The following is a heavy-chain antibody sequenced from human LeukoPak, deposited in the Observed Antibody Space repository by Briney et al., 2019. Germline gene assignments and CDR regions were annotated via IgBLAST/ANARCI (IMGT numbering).Heavy chain of an antibody. CDR1: GGSISSSSYY. V-gene: IGHV4-39*01. Sequence: RSETVSLTCTVSGGSISSSSYYWGWIRQPPGKGLEWIGSIYYTGSAYYNPSLNSRVTMSVDTSKNQFSLRLSSVTVADTAVYSCARHPERYSYFDFWGEGTLVTVSS. CDR2: IYYTGSA. J-gene: IGHJ4*02. D-gene: IGHD5-18*01. CDR3: ARHPERYSYFDF.